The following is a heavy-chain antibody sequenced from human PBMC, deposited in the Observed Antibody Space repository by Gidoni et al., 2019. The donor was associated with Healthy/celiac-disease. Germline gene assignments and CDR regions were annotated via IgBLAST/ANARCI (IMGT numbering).Heavy chain of an antibody. V-gene: IGHV3-74*01. Sequence: EVQLVESGGGLVQPGGPLRPSCAASGFTFRSYWMHWVRQAPGKGLVWVSRINSDGSSTSYADSVKGRFTISRDNAKNTLYLQMNSLRAEDTAVYYCARGGDYSNGYYGMDVWGQGTTVTVSS. CDR3: ARGGDYSNGYYGMDV. CDR2: INSDGSST. J-gene: IGHJ6*02. D-gene: IGHD4-4*01. CDR1: GFTFRSYW.